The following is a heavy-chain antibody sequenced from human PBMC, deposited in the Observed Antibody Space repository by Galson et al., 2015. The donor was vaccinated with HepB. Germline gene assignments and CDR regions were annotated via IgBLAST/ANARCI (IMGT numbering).Heavy chain of an antibody. Sequence: SVKVSCKASGGTFSSYAISWVRQAPGQGLEWMGGIIPIFGTANYAQKFQGRVTITADESTSTAYMELSSLRSEDTAVYYCASFMTTVTLDAFDIWGQGTMVTVSS. CDR3: ASFMTTVTLDAFDI. J-gene: IGHJ3*02. D-gene: IGHD4-17*01. CDR1: GGTFSSYA. V-gene: IGHV1-69*13. CDR2: IIPIFGTA.